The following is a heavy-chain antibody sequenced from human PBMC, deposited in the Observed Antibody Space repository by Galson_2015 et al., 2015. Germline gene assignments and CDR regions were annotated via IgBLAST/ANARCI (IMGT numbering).Heavy chain of an antibody. D-gene: IGHD2-15*01. CDR2: ITGSGVTT. Sequence: SLRLSCAASGFTFSSYVMSWVRQAPGKGLEWVSTITGSGVTTYYTDSVKGRFTISRDNSRNTLYLQMNSLRAEGTAAYYCANRWSSRYFDSWGQGALVTVSS. V-gene: IGHV3-23*01. CDR1: GFTFSSYV. CDR3: ANRWSSRYFDS. J-gene: IGHJ4*02.